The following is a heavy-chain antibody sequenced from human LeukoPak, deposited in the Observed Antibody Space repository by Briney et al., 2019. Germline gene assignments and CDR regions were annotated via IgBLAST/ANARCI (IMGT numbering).Heavy chain of an antibody. CDR3: ARDTCGCGSGWHLYWYFDL. CDR2: ISSNGGSI. Sequence: PGGSLRLSCIASGFTFTEHWMSWVRQAPGKELEYVSAISSNGGSIHYANSVKGRFTISRDNSKNTLYLQMDSLRAEDMAVYYCARDTCGCGSGWHLYWYFDLWGRGTLVTVSS. D-gene: IGHD6-19*01. CDR1: GFTFTEHW. V-gene: IGHV3-64*01. J-gene: IGHJ2*01.